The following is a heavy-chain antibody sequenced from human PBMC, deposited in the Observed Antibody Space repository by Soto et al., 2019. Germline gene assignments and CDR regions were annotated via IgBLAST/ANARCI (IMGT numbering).Heavy chain of an antibody. Sequence: GGSLRLSCAASGFTFSSYEMNWVRQAPGKGLEWVSDITSTGSTRYYADSVKGRFTISRDNAKNSLYLQMNSLRAEDTAVYYCARGYCTSSACHWNFDYWGQGTLVTVSS. D-gene: IGHD2-8*02. V-gene: IGHV3-48*03. CDR1: GFTFSSYE. J-gene: IGHJ4*02. CDR2: ITSTGSTR. CDR3: ARGYCTSSACHWNFDY.